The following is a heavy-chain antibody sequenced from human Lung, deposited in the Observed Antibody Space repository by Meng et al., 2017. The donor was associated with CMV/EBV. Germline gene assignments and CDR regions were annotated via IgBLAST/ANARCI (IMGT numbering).Heavy chain of an antibody. J-gene: IGHJ4*02. Sequence: GESLKISCAASGFIFSSYSMNWVRQAPGKGLEWVSSISISSGYKNYADSVKGRFTISRDNAKNSLYLQMNSLRAEDTAVYYCARVPYGDYPYWGQGTLGTVS. D-gene: IGHD4-17*01. CDR1: GFIFSSYS. CDR3: ARVPYGDYPY. CDR2: ISISSGYK. V-gene: IGHV3-21*01.